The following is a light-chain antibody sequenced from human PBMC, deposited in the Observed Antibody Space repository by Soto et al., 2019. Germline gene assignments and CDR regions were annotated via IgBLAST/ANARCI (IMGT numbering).Light chain of an antibody. CDR3: HQYGSSPPAT. CDR1: QSISNW. V-gene: IGKV3-20*01. CDR2: GVS. Sequence: TQSPSTLSPSVVDRVNITCRASQSISNWLAWYQQKRGPAPTLLIYGVSSRATGIPDRFSGSGSGTDFTLTISILEPEDFAVYSCHQYGSSPPATFGQGTKV. J-gene: IGKJ1*01.